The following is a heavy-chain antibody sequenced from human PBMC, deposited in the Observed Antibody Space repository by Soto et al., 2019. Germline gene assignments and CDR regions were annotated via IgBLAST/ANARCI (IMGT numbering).Heavy chain of an antibody. D-gene: IGHD2-2*01. CDR3: ARARKYCSSTSCYYFDY. J-gene: IGHJ4*02. V-gene: IGHV4-30-4*01. CDR1: GGSISTGDYY. CDR2: IYYSGST. Sequence: PSETLSLTCTVSGGSISTGDYYWSWIRQPPGKGLEWIGYIYYSGSTYYNPSLKSRVTISVDTSKNQFSLKLSSVTAADTAVYYCARARKYCSSTSCYYFDYWGQGTLVTVSS.